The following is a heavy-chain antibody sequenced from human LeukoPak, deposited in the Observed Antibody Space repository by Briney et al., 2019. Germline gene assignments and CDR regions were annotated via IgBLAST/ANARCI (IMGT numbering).Heavy chain of an antibody. Sequence: SQTLSLTCTVTGSSISSGDYYWSWIRQPPGKGLEWIVYIYYSGSTYYNPSLKSRVTISVDTSKNQFSLKLSSVTAADTAVYYCARVNSSRGFSNFDYWGQGTLVTVSS. J-gene: IGHJ4*02. CDR1: GSSISSGDYY. V-gene: IGHV4-30-4*01. CDR2: IYYSGST. D-gene: IGHD1/OR15-1a*01. CDR3: ARVNSSRGFSNFDY.